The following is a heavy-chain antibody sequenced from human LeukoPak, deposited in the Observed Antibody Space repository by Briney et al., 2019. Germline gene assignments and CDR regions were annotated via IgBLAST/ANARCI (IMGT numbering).Heavy chain of an antibody. D-gene: IGHD3-16*01. V-gene: IGHV3-66*01. CDR2: IYSGGST. CDR3: ARGRGGGNFDY. CDR1: GFTVSSNY. J-gene: IGHJ4*02. Sequence: GGSLRLSCAASGFTVSSNYMSWVRQAPGTGLEWVSVIYSGGSTNYADSVKGRFTISRDNSKNTLYLQMNSLRAEDTAVYYCARGRGGGNFDYWGQGTLVTVSS.